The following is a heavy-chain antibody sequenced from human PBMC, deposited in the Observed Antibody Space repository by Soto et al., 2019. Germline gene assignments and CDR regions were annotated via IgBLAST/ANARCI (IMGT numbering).Heavy chain of an antibody. CDR3: VRDRDWAFDI. V-gene: IGHV3-48*02. J-gene: IGHJ3*02. Sequence: EVQLVESGGGLVQPGGSLRLSCAASGYTLGDYDMNWVRQAPGKGLEWVSYIATSGKYIFYPDSVRGRFTISRDDAKNSLYLQLNSLRDEDTAVYYCVRDRDWAFDICGQGTMVTVSS. CDR1: GYTLGDYD. D-gene: IGHD3-9*01. CDR2: IATSGKYI.